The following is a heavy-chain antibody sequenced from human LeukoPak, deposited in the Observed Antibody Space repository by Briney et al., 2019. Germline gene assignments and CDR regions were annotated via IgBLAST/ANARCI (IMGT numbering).Heavy chain of an antibody. Sequence: SETLSLTCTVSGGSISSSSYYWGWIRQPPGKGLEWIGSIYYSGSTYYNPSFKSRVTISVNTSKNQFSLKLSSVTAADTAVYYCARAHPGIAAAGTVFDYWGQGTLVTVSS. J-gene: IGHJ4*02. V-gene: IGHV4-39*07. CDR3: ARAHPGIAAAGTVFDY. CDR1: GGSISSSSYY. CDR2: IYYSGST. D-gene: IGHD6-13*01.